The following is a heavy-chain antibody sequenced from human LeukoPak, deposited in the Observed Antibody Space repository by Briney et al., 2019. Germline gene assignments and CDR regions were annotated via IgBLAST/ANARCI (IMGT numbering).Heavy chain of an antibody. CDR1: GGSISSSSYY. CDR2: IYYSGST. V-gene: IGHV4-39*07. D-gene: IGHD3-16*01. J-gene: IGHJ4*02. Sequence: SETLSVTCTVSGGSISSSSYYWGWIRQPPGKGLEWIGSIYYSGSTYYNPSLKSRVTISVDTSKNQFSLKLSSVTAADTAVYYCARDHSHIYWGYWGQGTLVTVSS. CDR3: ARDHSHIYWGY.